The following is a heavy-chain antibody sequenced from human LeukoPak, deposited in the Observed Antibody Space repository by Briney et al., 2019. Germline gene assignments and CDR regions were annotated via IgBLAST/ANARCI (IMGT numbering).Heavy chain of an antibody. J-gene: IGHJ3*02. CDR3: ARWRHIAGDIYETLDI. CDR1: GDSVSTNSAA. V-gene: IGHV6-1*01. D-gene: IGHD2-15*01. CDR2: TYYLSQWHN. Sequence: SQTLSLTCAIFGDSVSTNSAAWNWTRQSPSRGLEWLGRTYYLSQWHNDYAVSVKSRITIVPATSKNQFSLLLNSVTLEETGVYYCARWRHIAGDIYETLDIWGQGTMVTVSS.